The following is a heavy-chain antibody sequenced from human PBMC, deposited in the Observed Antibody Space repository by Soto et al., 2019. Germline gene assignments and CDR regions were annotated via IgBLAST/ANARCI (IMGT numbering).Heavy chain of an antibody. CDR2: ISYDGSNK. J-gene: IGHJ6*02. Sequence: QVQLVESGGGVVQPGRSLRLACAASGFGFSTYAMHWVRQAPGKGLEWVALISYDGSNKHYADSVRGRFTISRDDSKNTLYLQLNSLRAEDTAVYYCARPVYPSETYHYDYGLDVWGPGTTVTVSS. CDR3: ARPVYPSETYHYDYGLDV. D-gene: IGHD3-10*01. CDR1: GFGFSTYA. V-gene: IGHV3-30-3*01.